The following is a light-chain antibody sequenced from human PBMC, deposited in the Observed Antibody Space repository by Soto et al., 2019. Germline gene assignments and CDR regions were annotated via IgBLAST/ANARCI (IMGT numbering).Light chain of an antibody. CDR3: NSYTSSSTLNYV. V-gene: IGLV2-8*01. CDR2: EVN. CDR1: RDDVGGYNY. J-gene: IGLJ1*01. Sequence: QSGLTQPPSASGSLGQTITISCTGTRDDVGGYNYVSWYQQHPGEAPKLLIYEVNKRPSGVAARFSGSKSGNTASLTVSGLQADDEAVYYCNSYTSSSTLNYVFGTGTKLTVL.